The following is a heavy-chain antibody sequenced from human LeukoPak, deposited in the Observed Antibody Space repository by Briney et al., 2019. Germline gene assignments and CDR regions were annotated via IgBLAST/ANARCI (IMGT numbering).Heavy chain of an antibody. D-gene: IGHD1-26*01. CDR3: AQARSGSYPDAFDI. Sequence: GGSLRLSCAASGFTFSSYGMHWVRQAPGKGLEWVAVISYDGSNKYYADSVKGRFTISRDNSKNTLYLQMNSLRAEDTAVYYCAQARSGSYPDAFDIWGQGTMVTVSS. CDR2: ISYDGSNK. V-gene: IGHV3-30*18. CDR1: GFTFSSYG. J-gene: IGHJ3*02.